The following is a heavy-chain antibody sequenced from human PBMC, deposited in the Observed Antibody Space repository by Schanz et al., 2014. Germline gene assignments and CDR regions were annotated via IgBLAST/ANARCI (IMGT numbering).Heavy chain of an antibody. Sequence: TWVRQAPGKGLEWVSNISPTGSSTYYADSVKGRFTISRDNSKNNSKNTLYVQMNSLRAEDTAVYYCAKDQGSYGSGSYSYFDYWGQGTLATVSS. D-gene: IGHD3-10*01. V-gene: IGHV3-23*01. CDR2: ISPTGSST. J-gene: IGHJ4*02. CDR3: AKDQGSYGSGSYSYFDY.